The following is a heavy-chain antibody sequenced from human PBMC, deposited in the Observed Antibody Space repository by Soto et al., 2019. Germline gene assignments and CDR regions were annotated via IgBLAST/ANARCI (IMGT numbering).Heavy chain of an antibody. J-gene: IGHJ6*02. D-gene: IGHD6-13*01. CDR2: ISSDGTKK. Sequence: QVQLVESGGGVVLPGGSLRLSCAASGFAFETFAMHWVRQTPGKGLEWGALISSDGTKKHIADAVKGRCTISRDNSKKMVYLLMQSLRGKVSAIYYCPKATAAAYYYYFYAMDVWGQGTTVSVSS. CDR1: GFAFETFA. CDR3: PKATAAAYYYYFYAMDV. V-gene: IGHV3-30-3*01.